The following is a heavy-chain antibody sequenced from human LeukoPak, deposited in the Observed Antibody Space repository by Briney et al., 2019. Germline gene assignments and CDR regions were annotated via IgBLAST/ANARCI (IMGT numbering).Heavy chain of an antibody. Sequence: ASVKISCKVSGYTFTDYYMHWARQAPGQGLEWMGWISAYNGNTNYAQKLQGRVTMTTDTSTSTAYMELRSLRSDDTAVYYCARGHRTSLDYYDSSGYSPPDYWGQGTLVTVSS. CDR1: GYTFTDYY. V-gene: IGHV1-18*04. CDR2: ISAYNGNT. CDR3: ARGHRTSLDYYDSSGYSPPDY. J-gene: IGHJ4*02. D-gene: IGHD3-22*01.